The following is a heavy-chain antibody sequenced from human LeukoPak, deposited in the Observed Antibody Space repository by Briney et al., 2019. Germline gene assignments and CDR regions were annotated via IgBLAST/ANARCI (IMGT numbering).Heavy chain of an antibody. CDR3: ARDRGVAVAGPPGY. CDR1: GYSISSGYY. V-gene: IGHV4-38-2*02. CDR2: IFHSGST. Sequence: SETLSFTCAVSGYSISSGYYWGWIPQPPGKGLEWVGRIFHSGSTDYNPSHKIRVTISVDTSKNQYSMKLSSVTAADTAVYYCARDRGVAVAGPPGYWGQGTLVTVSS. J-gene: IGHJ4*02. D-gene: IGHD6-19*01.